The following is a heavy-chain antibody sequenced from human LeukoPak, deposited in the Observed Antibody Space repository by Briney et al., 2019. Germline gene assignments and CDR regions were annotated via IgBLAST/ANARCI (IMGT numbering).Heavy chain of an antibody. D-gene: IGHD4-17*01. CDR2: IYHSGST. CDR1: GYSISSGYY. Sequence: SETLSLTCAVSGYSISSGYYWGWIRQPPGKGLEWIGSIYHSGSTYYNPSLKSRVTISVDTSKNQFSLKRSSVTAADTAVYYWPRNYGDLYDAFDIWGQGTMVTVSS. J-gene: IGHJ3*02. CDR3: PRNYGDLYDAFDI. V-gene: IGHV4-38-2*01.